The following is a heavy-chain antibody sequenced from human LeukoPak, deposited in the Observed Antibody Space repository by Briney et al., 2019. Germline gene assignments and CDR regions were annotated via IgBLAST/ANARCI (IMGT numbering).Heavy chain of an antibody. CDR2: INPNSGGT. V-gene: IGHV1-2*06. D-gene: IGHD3-22*01. Sequence: ASVKVSCKASGYTFTGYYMHWVRQAPGQGLEWMGRINPNSGGTNHAQKFQGRVTMTRDTSISTAYMELSRLRSDDTAVYYCARVGDSSGYNFDYWGQGTLVTVSS. J-gene: IGHJ4*02. CDR3: ARVGDSSGYNFDY. CDR1: GYTFTGYY.